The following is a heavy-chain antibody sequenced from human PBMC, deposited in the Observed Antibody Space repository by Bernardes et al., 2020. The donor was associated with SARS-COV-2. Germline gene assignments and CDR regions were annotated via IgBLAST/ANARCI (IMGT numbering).Heavy chain of an antibody. V-gene: IGHV4-39*01. CDR1: GGSISSSSYY. CDR2: IYYSGST. CDR3: ASEAVLLWFAGGMDV. D-gene: IGHD3-10*01. Sequence: SETLSLTCTVSGGSISSSSYYWGWIRQPPGKGLEWIGSIYYSGSTYYNPSLKSRVTISVDTSKNQFSLKLSSVTAADTAVYYCASEAVLLWFAGGMDVWGQGTTVTVSS. J-gene: IGHJ6*02.